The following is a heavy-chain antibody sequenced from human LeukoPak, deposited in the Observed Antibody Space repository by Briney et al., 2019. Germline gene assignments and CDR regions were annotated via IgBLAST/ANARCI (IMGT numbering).Heavy chain of an antibody. CDR2: MNPNSGNT. J-gene: IGHJ4*02. CDR3: ARVWGSYRSQDY. V-gene: IGHV1-8*01. CDR1: GYTFTGYD. Sequence: GASVKVSCKASGYTFTGYDINWVRQATGQGLEWMGWMNPNSGNTGYAQKFQGRVTMTRNTSISTAYMELSSLRPEDTAVYYCARVWGSYRSQDYWGQGTLVTVSS. D-gene: IGHD3-16*02.